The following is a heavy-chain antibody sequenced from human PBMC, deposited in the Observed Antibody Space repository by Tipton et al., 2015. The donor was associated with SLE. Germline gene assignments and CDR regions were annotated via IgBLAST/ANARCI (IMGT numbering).Heavy chain of an antibody. V-gene: IGHV4-34*01. D-gene: IGHD3-22*01. CDR2: INHSGST. CDR3: ARGGGYYYDSSGGTGDAFDI. Sequence: TLSLTCTVSGGSISSYYWSWIRQPPGKGLEWIGEINHSGSTNYNPSLKSRVTISVDTSKNQFSLKLSSVAAADTAVYYCARGGGYYYDSSGGTGDAFDIWGQGTMVTVSS. CDR1: GGSISSYY. J-gene: IGHJ3*02.